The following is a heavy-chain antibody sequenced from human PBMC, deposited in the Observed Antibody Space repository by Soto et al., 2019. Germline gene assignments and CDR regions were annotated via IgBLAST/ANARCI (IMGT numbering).Heavy chain of an antibody. V-gene: IGHV3-21*01. CDR2: ISSSSSYI. Sequence: GGSLRLSCAASGFTFSSYSMHWVRQAPGKGLEWVSSISSSSSYIYYADSVKGRFTISRDNAKNSLYLQMNSLRAEDTAVYYCARPRGYSGYDYFFAADYWGQGTLVTVSS. CDR1: GFTFSSYS. CDR3: ARPRGYSGYDYFFAADY. D-gene: IGHD5-12*01. J-gene: IGHJ4*02.